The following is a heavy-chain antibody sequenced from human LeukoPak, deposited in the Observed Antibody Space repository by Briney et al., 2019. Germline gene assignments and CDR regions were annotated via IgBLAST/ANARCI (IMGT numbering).Heavy chain of an antibody. Sequence: PGGSLRLSCAASGFTFSSYEMNWVRQAPGKGLEWVSYISGSGSTIYYADSVKGRFTISRDNAKNSLYLQMNSLRAEDTAVYYCARDSSVRGVMRYWGQGTLVTVSS. V-gene: IGHV3-48*03. CDR1: GFTFSSYE. J-gene: IGHJ4*02. D-gene: IGHD3-10*01. CDR2: ISGSGSTI. CDR3: ARDSSVRGVMRY.